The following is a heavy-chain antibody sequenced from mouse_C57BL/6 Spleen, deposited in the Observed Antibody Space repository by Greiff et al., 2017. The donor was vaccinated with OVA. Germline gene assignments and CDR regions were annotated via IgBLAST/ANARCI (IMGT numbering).Heavy chain of an antibody. J-gene: IGHJ2*01. CDR1: GFTFSSYA. CDR2: ISSGGDYI. Sequence: EVKLVESGEGLVKPGGSLKLSCAASGFTFSSYAMSWVRQTPEKRLEWVAYISSGGDYIYYADTVKGRFTISRDNARNTLYLQMSSLKSEDTAMDYCTRVATTVVAPYFDYWGQGTTLTVSS. V-gene: IGHV5-9-1*02. D-gene: IGHD1-1*01. CDR3: TRVATTVVAPYFDY.